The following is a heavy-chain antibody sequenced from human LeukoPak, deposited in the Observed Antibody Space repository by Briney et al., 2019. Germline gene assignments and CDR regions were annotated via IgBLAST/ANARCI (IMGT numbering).Heavy chain of an antibody. CDR2: MNPNNGNT. D-gene: IGHD6-13*01. CDR1: GYTFTSYD. CDR3: ARLASSSWPLYYYYGMDV. Sequence: GASVKVSCKASGYTFTSYDISWVRQATGQGLEWMGWMNPNNGNTGYAQKFQGRVTMTRSTSISTAYMELSSLRSEDTAVYYCARLASSSWPLYYYYGMDVWGQGTTVTVSS. J-gene: IGHJ6*02. V-gene: IGHV1-8*01.